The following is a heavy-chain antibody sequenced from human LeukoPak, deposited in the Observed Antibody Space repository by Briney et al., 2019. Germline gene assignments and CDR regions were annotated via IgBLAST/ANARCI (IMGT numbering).Heavy chain of an antibody. Sequence: PGGSLRLSCAASGFTFSGSAMHWVRQASGKGLEWGGRIRSKANSYATAYAASVKGRFTISRDDSKNAAYLQMNGLKTEDTAVYYCTRHGGRIAVADNYWGQGTLVTVSS. J-gene: IGHJ4*02. CDR2: IRSKANSYAT. D-gene: IGHD6-19*01. V-gene: IGHV3-73*01. CDR1: GFTFSGSA. CDR3: TRHGGRIAVADNY.